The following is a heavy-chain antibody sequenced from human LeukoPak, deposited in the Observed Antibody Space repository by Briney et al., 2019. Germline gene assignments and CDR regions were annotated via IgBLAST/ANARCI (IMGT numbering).Heavy chain of an antibody. CDR1: GYSISSGYY. CDR2: IYHSGST. V-gene: IGHV4-38-2*01. J-gene: IGHJ1*01. D-gene: IGHD3-10*01. CDR3: YITMVPRKYFHH. Sequence: SETLSPTCAVSGYSISSGYYWGWIRQPPGKGLEWIGSIYHSGSTYYNPSLKSRVTISVDTSKNQFSLKLSSVTAADTAVYYCYITMVPRKYFHHGGQGTLVTVSS.